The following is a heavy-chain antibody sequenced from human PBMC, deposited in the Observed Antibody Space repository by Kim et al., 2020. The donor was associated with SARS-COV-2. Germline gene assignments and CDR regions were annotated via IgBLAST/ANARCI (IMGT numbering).Heavy chain of an antibody. CDR1: GVSITSNY. CDR3: ATVTVCRGTMFGCDY. CDR2: IYYSGTT. J-gene: IGHJ4*02. Sequence: SETLSLTCTISGVSITSNYWTWIRQTPGKGLEFIGYIYYSGTTYDNPSLNSRVIMTLDTSKNRLSLRLRSVTAADTAVDYCATVTVCRGTMFGCDYCGQG. V-gene: IGHV4-59*13. D-gene: IGHD3-10*02.